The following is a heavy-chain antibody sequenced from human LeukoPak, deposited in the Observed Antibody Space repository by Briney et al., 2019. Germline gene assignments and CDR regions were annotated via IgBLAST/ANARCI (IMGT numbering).Heavy chain of an antibody. D-gene: IGHD6-13*01. V-gene: IGHV4-34*01. J-gene: IGHJ5*02. CDR2: INHSGST. CDR3: AGAKQQLVLSNWFDP. CDR1: GGSFSGYY. Sequence: PSETLSLTCAVYGGSFSGYYWSWIRQPPGKGLEWIGEINHSGSTNYNPSLKSRVTISVDTSKNQFSLKLSSVTAADTAVYYCAGAKQQLVLSNWFDPWGQGTLVTVSS.